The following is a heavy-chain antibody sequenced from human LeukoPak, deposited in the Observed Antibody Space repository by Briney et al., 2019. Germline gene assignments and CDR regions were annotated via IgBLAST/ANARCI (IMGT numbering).Heavy chain of an antibody. CDR3: ARPPLGYCSGGSCHYGY. D-gene: IGHD2-15*01. Sequence: PGGSLRLSCAASGFTVSSNYMSWVRQAPGKGLEWVSVIYSGGSTYYADSVKGRFTISRDNSKNTLYLQMNSLRAEDTAVYYCARPPLGYCSGGSCHYGYWGQGTLVTVSS. CDR2: IYSGGST. V-gene: IGHV3-53*01. J-gene: IGHJ4*02. CDR1: GFTVSSNY.